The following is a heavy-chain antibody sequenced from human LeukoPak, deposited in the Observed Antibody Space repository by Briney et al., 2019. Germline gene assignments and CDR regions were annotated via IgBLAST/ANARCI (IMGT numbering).Heavy chain of an antibody. V-gene: IGHV4-39*01. CDR1: GGSSSSFSFY. J-gene: IGHJ4*02. CDR2: ILYSGST. Sequence: PSETLSLTCTVSGGSSSSFSFYWGWIRQPSGKGLEWIGSILYSGSTYYNPSLKSRVAMSVDTSNKQFSLNLSSVTAADTAVYYCGRTTGLVRRIDYWGQGTLVTVSS. D-gene: IGHD2/OR15-2a*01. CDR3: GRTTGLVRRIDY.